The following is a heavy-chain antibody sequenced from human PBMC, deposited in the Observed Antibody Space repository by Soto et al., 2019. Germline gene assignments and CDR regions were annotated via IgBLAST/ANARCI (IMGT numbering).Heavy chain of an antibody. CDR1: GDTFTNFG. J-gene: IGHJ5*02. V-gene: IGHV1-18*01. D-gene: IGHD3-10*01. CDR3: ARVVRGVVNWFDP. Sequence: HLVQSGPQVKRPGASVSVSCKTSGDTFTNFGLSWVRQAPGQGLEWMGWIATYNSNRNYAQKFQGRLTLTTDTSTSTAYMELKSLTYDDTAVYYCARVVRGVVNWFDPWGQGTLDTVSS. CDR2: IATYNSNR.